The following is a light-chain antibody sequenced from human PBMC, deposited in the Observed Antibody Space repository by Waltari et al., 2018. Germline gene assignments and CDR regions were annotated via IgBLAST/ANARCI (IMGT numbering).Light chain of an antibody. V-gene: IGLV2-14*01. Sequence: QSALTQPASVSGSPGQSITISCTGTSSAVGTYNYVSWYQQHPDKAPKLMIYEVSYRPSGVSSRFSGSKSGNTASLTISGLQAEDEADYYCSLYISSSTYWVLGGGTKLTVL. J-gene: IGLJ3*02. CDR1: SSAVGTYNY. CDR2: EVS. CDR3: SLYISSSTYWV.